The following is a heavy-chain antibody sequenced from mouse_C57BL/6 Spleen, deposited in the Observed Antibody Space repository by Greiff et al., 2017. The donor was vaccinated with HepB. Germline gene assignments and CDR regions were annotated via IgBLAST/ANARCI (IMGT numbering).Heavy chain of an antibody. CDR2: INPSSGYT. CDR3: AGSAGNYYAIDY. J-gene: IGHJ4*01. V-gene: IGHV1-4*01. Sequence: VQLQQSGAELARPGASVKMSCKASGYTFTSYTMHWVKQRPGQGLEWIGYINPSSGYTKYNQKFKDKATLTADKSSSTAYMQLSSLTSEDSAVYDCAGSAGNYYAIDYWGQGTSVTVSS. CDR1: GYTFTSYT.